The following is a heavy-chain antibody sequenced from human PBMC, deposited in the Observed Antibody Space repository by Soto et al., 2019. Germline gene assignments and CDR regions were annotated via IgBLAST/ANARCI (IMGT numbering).Heavy chain of an antibody. CDR2: INHSGST. Sequence: SETLSLTCAVYGGSFSGYYWSWIRQPPGKGLEWIGEINHSGSTNYNPSLKNRVTISVDTSKNQFSLKLSSVTAADTAVYYCARKSYTSTWYVPWFDPWGQGTMVTVSS. D-gene: IGHD2-2*01. CDR3: ARKSYTSTWYVPWFDP. V-gene: IGHV4-34*01. J-gene: IGHJ5*02. CDR1: GGSFSGYY.